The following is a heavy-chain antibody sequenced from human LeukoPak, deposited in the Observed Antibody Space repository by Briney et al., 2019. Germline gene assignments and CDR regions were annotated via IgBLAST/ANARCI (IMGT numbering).Heavy chain of an antibody. D-gene: IGHD3-22*01. J-gene: IGHJ4*02. CDR1: GLTFSRYA. V-gene: IGHV3-74*01. Sequence: GGSLRLSCAASGLTFSRYAMSWVRQAPGKGLVWVSRINRDGSSTTYADSVKGRFTISRDNAKNTLYLQMNSLRAEDTAVYYCARALYYYDSSAYYPLGGQGTLVTVSS. CDR2: INRDGSST. CDR3: ARALYYYDSSAYYPL.